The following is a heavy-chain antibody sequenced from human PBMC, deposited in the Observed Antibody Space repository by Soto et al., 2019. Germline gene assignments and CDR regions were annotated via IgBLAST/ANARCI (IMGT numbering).Heavy chain of an antibody. J-gene: IGHJ6*02. Sequence: ASVKVSCKASGYTFTGYYMHWVRQAPGQGLECMGWINPNSGGTNYAQKFQGRVTMTRDTSISTAYMELSRLRSDDTDVYYCAIHQTPVRNYYYYGMDDWGQCTTVTVSS. CDR1: GYTFTGYY. CDR2: INPNSGGT. D-gene: IGHD4-17*01. V-gene: IGHV1-2*02. CDR3: AIHQTPVRNYYYYGMDD.